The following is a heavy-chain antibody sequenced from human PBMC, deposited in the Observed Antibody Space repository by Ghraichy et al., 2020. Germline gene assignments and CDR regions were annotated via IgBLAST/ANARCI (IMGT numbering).Heavy chain of an antibody. J-gene: IGHJ6*03. D-gene: IGHD7-27*01. V-gene: IGHV1-69*13. CDR3: ARGAVNWGGNYYYYYMDV. Sequence: SVKVSCKAAGGTFSSYATSWGRQGPGQGLEWMGGIIPIFGTANYAQKFQGRVTITADESTSTAYMELSSLRSEDTAVYYCARGAVNWGGNYYYYYMDVWGKETTVAVSS. CDR1: GGTFSSYA. CDR2: IIPIFGTA.